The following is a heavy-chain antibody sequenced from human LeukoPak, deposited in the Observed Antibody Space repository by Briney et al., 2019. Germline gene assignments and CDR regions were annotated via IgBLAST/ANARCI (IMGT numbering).Heavy chain of an antibody. V-gene: IGHV1-46*01. J-gene: IGHJ4*02. CDR1: GYTFTNYF. D-gene: IGHD2-8*01. CDR3: ARGMAKGKDY. Sequence: ASVKVSCKAAGYTFTNYFMHWVRQAPGQGLEWMGMINPSGGSTSYAQKFQGRVTMTRDTSTSTVYMDLSSLRSEDTAVYYCARGMAKGKDYWGQGTLVTVSS. CDR2: INPSGGST.